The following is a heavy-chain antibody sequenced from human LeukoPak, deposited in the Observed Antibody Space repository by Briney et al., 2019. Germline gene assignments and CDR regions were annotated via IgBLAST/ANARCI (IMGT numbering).Heavy chain of an antibody. Sequence: GGSLRLSCAASGFTFSTYNMNWVRQAPGKGLEWLAYITSNLNTIYYADSVKGRFTISRDNAKNSLYLQMNSLRAEDTAVYYCVLGGYDSPFLGFDYWGQGTLVTVSS. CDR2: ITSNLNTI. CDR1: GFTFSTYN. CDR3: VLGGYDSPFLGFDY. D-gene: IGHD3-22*01. V-gene: IGHV3-48*04. J-gene: IGHJ4*02.